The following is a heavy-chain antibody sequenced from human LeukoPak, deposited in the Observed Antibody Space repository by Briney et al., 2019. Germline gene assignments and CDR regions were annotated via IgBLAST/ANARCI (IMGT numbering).Heavy chain of an antibody. J-gene: IGHJ4*02. V-gene: IGHV4-34*01. CDR1: GGSFSGYY. D-gene: IGHD3-10*01. CDR3: AIRSGSYPTIWEYYFDY. Sequence: SETLSLTCAVYGGSFSGYYWSWIRQPPGKGLEWIGEINHSGSTNYNPSLKSRVTISVDTSKNQFSLKLSSVTAADTAVYYCAIRSGSYPTIWEYYFDYWGQGTLVTVSS. CDR2: INHSGST.